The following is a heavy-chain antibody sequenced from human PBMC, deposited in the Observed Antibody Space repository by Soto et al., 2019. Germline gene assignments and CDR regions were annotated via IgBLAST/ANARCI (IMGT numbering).Heavy chain of an antibody. CDR2: ISGSGGST. CDR1: GFTFSSYA. J-gene: IGHJ4*02. D-gene: IGHD3-10*01. CDR3: AKDLDGYGSGSSDC. Sequence: ESLLLSCAASGFTFSSYAMSWVRQAAGKGLEWVSAISGSGGSTYYAASVKGRFTISRDNSKNTLYVQMNSLRAEDTAVYYCAKDLDGYGSGSSDCWGQGILVTVSS. V-gene: IGHV3-23*01.